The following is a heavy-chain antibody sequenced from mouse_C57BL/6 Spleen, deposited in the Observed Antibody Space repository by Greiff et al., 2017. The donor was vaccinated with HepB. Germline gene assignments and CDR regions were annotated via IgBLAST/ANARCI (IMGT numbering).Heavy chain of an antibody. D-gene: IGHD2-3*01. CDR1: GYTFTDYY. V-gene: IGHV1-26*01. Sequence: EVQLQQSGPELVKPGASVKISCKASGYTFTDYYMNWVKQSHGKSLEWIGDINPNNGGTSYNQKFKGKATLTVDKSSSTAYMELRSLTSEDSAVYYCARGIYDPYYFDYWGQGTTLTVSS. J-gene: IGHJ2*01. CDR2: INPNNGGT. CDR3: ARGIYDPYYFDY.